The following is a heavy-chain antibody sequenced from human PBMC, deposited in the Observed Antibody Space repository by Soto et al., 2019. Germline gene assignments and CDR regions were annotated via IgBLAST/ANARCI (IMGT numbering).Heavy chain of an antibody. Sequence: PGGSLRLSCAASGFNFRKFAMCWVRQAPGKGLEWVSGMSERSGPPLYADSVKGRFTISRDNSRSTLYLEMNNLRPEDTAVYYCAKDQDNTDYYWIFDLWGRGTPVTVSS. CDR2: MSERSGPP. D-gene: IGHD4-17*01. J-gene: IGHJ2*01. CDR3: AKDQDNTDYYWIFDL. CDR1: GFNFRKFA. V-gene: IGHV3-23*01.